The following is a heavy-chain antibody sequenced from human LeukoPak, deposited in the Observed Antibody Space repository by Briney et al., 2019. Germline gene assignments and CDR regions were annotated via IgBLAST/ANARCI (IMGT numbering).Heavy chain of an antibody. J-gene: IGHJ6*03. CDR3: ARDSRYYYGSGKGLGYYYYYMDV. V-gene: IGHV3-48*03. CDR2: ISSSGSTI. CDR1: GFTFSSYE. Sequence: GGSLRLSCAASGFTFSSYEMNWVRQAPGKGLEWVSYISSSGSTIYYADSVKGRFTISRDNAKNSLYLQMNSLRAEDTAVYYCARDSRYYYGSGKGLGYYYYYMDVWGKGTTVTISS. D-gene: IGHD3-10*01.